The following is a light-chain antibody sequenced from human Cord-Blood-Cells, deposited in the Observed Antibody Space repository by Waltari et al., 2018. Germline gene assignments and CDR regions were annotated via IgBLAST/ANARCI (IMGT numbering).Light chain of an antibody. CDR3: CSYAGSSTVV. V-gene: IGLV2-23*01. CDR2: EGS. Sequence: QSALTQPASVSGSPGQSITISCTGTSRHVGSYNLVSRYHQHPGKSPKLMIYEGSKRPSGVSNRFSGSKSGNTASLTISGLQAEDEADYYCCSYAGSSTVVFGGGTKLTVL. CDR1: SRHVGSYNL. J-gene: IGLJ2*01.